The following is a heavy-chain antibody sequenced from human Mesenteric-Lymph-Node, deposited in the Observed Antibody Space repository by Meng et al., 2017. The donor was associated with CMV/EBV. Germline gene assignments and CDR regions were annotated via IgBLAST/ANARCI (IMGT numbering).Heavy chain of an antibody. CDR2: IKQDGSEK. D-gene: IGHD1-26*01. CDR3: ARLIDSGRYGFWFDP. CDR1: GFTFSSYW. Sequence: GGSLRLSCAASGFTFSSYWMSWVRQATGKGLEWVANIKQDGSEKYYVDSVKGRFTISRDNAKNTLSLQMNSLRAEDTALYYCARLIDSGRYGFWFDPWGQGTLVTVSS. J-gene: IGHJ5*02. V-gene: IGHV3-7*01.